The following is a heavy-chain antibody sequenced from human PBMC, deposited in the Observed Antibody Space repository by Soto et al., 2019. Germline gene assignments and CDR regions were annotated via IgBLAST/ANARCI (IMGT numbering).Heavy chain of an antibody. V-gene: IGHV4-30-2*01. J-gene: IGHJ4*02. CDR3: ARVEQWLGIDY. CDR1: GGAISSGGYS. Sequence: SETLSLTCAVSGGAISSGGYSWSWIRQPPGQGLEWIGYLYYGGTTYSNPSLKSRVTISVDKSKDQFSLKLSSVTAADTAVYYCARVEQWLGIDYWGQGTLVTVSS. D-gene: IGHD6-19*01. CDR2: LYYGGTT.